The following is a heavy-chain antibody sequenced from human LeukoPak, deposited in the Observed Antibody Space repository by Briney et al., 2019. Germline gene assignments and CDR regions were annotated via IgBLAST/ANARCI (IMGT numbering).Heavy chain of an antibody. J-gene: IGHJ4*02. CDR2: ISSSSSYI. CDR1: GFTFSSYS. CDR3: ARDVGGGYFDY. D-gene: IGHD2-15*01. V-gene: IGHV3-21*01. Sequence: GGSLRLSCAASGFTFSSYSVNWVRQAPGKGLEWVSSISSSSSYIYYADSVKGRFTISRDNAKNSLYLQMNSLRAEDTAVYYCARDVGGGYFDYWGQGTLATVSS.